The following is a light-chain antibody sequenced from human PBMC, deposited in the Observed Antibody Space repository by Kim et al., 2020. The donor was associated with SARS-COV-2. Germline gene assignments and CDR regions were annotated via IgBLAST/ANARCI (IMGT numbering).Light chain of an antibody. Sequence: ASNGDRATKTCRASKGISSNLAWYQQKPGKAPKILIYAATTLQSGVPSRFSGSGSGTDFTLTISCLQSEDFATYYCQQYYSYPRTFGQGTKLEI. CDR2: AAT. CDR1: KGISSN. CDR3: QQYYSYPRT. V-gene: IGKV1-8*01. J-gene: IGKJ1*01.